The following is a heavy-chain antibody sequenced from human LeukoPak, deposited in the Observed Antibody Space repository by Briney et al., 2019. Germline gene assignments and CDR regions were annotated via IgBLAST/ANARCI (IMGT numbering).Heavy chain of an antibody. V-gene: IGHV4-39*07. CDR2: IYYSGST. CDR1: GGSISSSSYY. J-gene: IGHJ3*02. D-gene: IGHD5-12*01. Sequence: PSETLSLTCTVSGGSISSSSYYWGWIRQPPGKGLEWIGSIYYSGSTYYNPSLKSRVTISVDTSKNQFSLKLSSVTAADTAVYYCARDISAYSDAFDIWGQGTMVTVSS. CDR3: ARDISAYSDAFDI.